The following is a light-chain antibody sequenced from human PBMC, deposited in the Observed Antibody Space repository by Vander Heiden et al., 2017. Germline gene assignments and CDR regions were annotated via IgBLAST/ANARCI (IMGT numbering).Light chain of an antibody. V-gene: IGKV1-39*01. CDR2: AAS. CDR1: QSIRSY. J-gene: IGKJ3*01. Sequence: QMTQSTSRVSASEGDSVTITCRASQSIRSYLDWYQQKPGKAPRLLIYAASSVQSGIPSRFSGSGSGTDFTLTISSLQPEDFATYYCQQCYSTAITFGPGTKVDIK. CDR3: QQCYSTAIT.